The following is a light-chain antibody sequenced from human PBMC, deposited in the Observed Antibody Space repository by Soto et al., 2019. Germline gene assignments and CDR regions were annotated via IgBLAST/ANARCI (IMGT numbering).Light chain of an antibody. V-gene: IGKV4-1*01. CDR1: QSVLASSNNKTL. CDR3: HQYYSSPLT. CDR2: GAS. Sequence: DTVMTQSPDSLAMSLGERATINCTSSQSVLASSNNKTLLAWYQQKPGQPPKLLIYGASTRESGVPDRFRGSESRTDFTLIISSLQAEDVAVYYFHQYYSSPLTFGGGTNVDIK. J-gene: IGKJ4*01.